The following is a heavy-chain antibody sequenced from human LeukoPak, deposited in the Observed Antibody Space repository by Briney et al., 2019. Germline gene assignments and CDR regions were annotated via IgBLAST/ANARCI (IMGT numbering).Heavy chain of an antibody. CDR1: GGSISSGGYY. V-gene: IGHV4-31*03. Sequence: SETLSLTCTVSGGSISSGGYYWSWIRQHPGKGLEWIGYIYYSGSTYYNPSLKSRVTISVDTSKNQFSLKLSSVTAADTAVYCCARDSGGDYHTALLGYWGQGTLVTVSS. J-gene: IGHJ4*02. CDR2: IYYSGST. D-gene: IGHD4-17*01. CDR3: ARDSGGDYHTALLGY.